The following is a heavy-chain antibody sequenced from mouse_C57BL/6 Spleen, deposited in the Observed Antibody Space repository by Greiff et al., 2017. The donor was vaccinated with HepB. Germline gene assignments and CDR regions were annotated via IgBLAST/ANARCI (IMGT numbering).Heavy chain of an antibody. V-gene: IGHV1-82*01. J-gene: IGHJ2*01. Sequence: QVQLKESGPELVKPGASVKISCKASGYAFSSSWMNWVKQRPGKGLEWIGRIYPGDGDTNYNGKFKGKATLTADKSSSTAYMQLSSLTSEDSAVYFCATQTAQATFFDYWGQGTTLTVSS. CDR1: GYAFSSSW. D-gene: IGHD3-2*02. CDR3: ATQTAQATFFDY. CDR2: IYPGDGDT.